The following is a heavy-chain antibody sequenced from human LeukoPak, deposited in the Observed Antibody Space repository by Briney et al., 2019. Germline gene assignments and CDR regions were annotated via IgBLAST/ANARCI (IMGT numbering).Heavy chain of an antibody. D-gene: IGHD1-26*01. CDR1: GGSVRSYY. CDR2: IHNSGST. Sequence: KTSETLSLTCTVSGGSVRSYYGSWIRQPPGEGLEWIAYIHNSGSTNYNPSLKSRVTISVDTSKNHFSLKLSSVTAADTAVYYCVRDWEGFNFDIWGQGTMVTVSS. J-gene: IGHJ3*02. CDR3: VRDWEGFNFDI. V-gene: IGHV4-59*02.